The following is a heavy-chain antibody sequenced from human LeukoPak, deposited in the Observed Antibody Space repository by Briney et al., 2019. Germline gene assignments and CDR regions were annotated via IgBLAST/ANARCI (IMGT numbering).Heavy chain of an antibody. D-gene: IGHD2-2*01. CDR2: ISSSSYI. J-gene: IGHJ4*02. Sequence: PGGSLRLSCAASGFTFSSYSMNWVRQAPGKGLEWVSSISSSSYIYYADSVKGRFTISRDNAKNSLYLQMNSLRAEDTAVYYCARDLVPAAIPFDYWGQGTLVTVSS. CDR3: ARDLVPAAIPFDY. CDR1: GFTFSSYS. V-gene: IGHV3-21*04.